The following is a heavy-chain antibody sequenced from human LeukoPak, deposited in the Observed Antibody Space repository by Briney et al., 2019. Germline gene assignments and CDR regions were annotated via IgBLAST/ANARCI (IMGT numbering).Heavy chain of an antibody. V-gene: IGHV3-23*01. CDR3: AKEDGITIFGVDYYYGMDV. D-gene: IGHD3-3*01. J-gene: IGHJ6*02. Sequence: GGSLRLSCAASGFTFSSYAMSWVRQAPGKGLEWVSTISGSGHSTYYADSVKGRFTISRDNSKNTLYLQMNSLRAEDTAVYYCAKEDGITIFGVDYYYGMDVWGQGTTVTVSS. CDR1: GFTFSSYA. CDR2: ISGSGHST.